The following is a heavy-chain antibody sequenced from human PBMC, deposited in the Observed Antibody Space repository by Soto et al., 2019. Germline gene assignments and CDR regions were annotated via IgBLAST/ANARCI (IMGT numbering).Heavy chain of an antibody. D-gene: IGHD6-13*01. CDR1: GFPCANFA. CDR3: AKGASYSSSWYFDY. Sequence: SLRLSRAASGFPCANFAMNWVRQAPGKGLEWVAAVRWNDVNTFYADSVRGRFTISRDDSKNMVYLQMNSLRAEDTAVYYCAKGASYSSSWYFDYWGQGTLVTVSS. CDR2: VRWNDVNT. J-gene: IGHJ4*02. V-gene: IGHV3-23*01.